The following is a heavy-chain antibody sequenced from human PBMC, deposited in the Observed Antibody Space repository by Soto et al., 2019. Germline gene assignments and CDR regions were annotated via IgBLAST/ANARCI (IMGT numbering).Heavy chain of an antibody. CDR3: AKLLVGATLCMDV. CDR1: GFTFSSYA. J-gene: IGHJ6*02. V-gene: IGHV3-23*01. Sequence: LRLSCAASGFTFSSYAMSWVRQAPGKGLEWVSAISGSGGSTYYADSVKGRFTISRDNSKNTLYVQMNSLRAEDTAVYYCAKLLVGATLCMDVWGQGTTVTVSS. D-gene: IGHD1-26*01. CDR2: ISGSGGST.